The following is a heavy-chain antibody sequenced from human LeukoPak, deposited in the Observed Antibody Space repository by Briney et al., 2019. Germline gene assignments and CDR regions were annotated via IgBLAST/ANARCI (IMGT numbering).Heavy chain of an antibody. CDR3: ARDFSGYYYLQH. CDR2: IWYDGSNK. D-gene: IGHD3-22*01. J-gene: IGHJ1*01. V-gene: IGHV3-33*01. CDR1: GFTFSSYG. Sequence: GRSLRLSCAASGFTFSSYGMHWVRQAPGKGLEWVAVIWYDGSNKYYADSVKGRFTISRDNSKNTLYLQMNSLRAEDTAVYYCARDFSGYYYLQHWGQGTLVTVSS.